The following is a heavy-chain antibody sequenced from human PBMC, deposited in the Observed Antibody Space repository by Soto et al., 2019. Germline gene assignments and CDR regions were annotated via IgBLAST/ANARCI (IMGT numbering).Heavy chain of an antibody. Sequence: AASVKVSCKASGGTFSSYAISWVRQAPGQGLEWMGGIIPIFGTANYAQKFQGRVTITADESTSTAYMELSSLRSEDTAVYYCARTGLAYCGGDCHNWFDPWGQGTLVTVSS. CDR2: IIPIFGTA. J-gene: IGHJ5*02. V-gene: IGHV1-69*13. CDR3: ARTGLAYCGGDCHNWFDP. D-gene: IGHD2-21*02. CDR1: GGTFSSYA.